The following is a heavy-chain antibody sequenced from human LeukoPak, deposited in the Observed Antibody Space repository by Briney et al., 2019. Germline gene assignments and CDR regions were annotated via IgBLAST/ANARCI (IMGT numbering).Heavy chain of an antibody. CDR3: AKDSRYDIMTGYYIHYYYYYGMDV. V-gene: IGHV3-23*01. D-gene: IGHD3-9*01. CDR2: ISGSGGST. CDR1: GFTFSSYA. J-gene: IGHJ6*02. Sequence: PGGSLRLSCAPSGFTFSSYAMSWVRQAPRKGLEWVSAISGSGGSTYYADSVKGRFTISRDNSKNTLYLQMNSLRAEDTAVYYCAKDSRYDIMTGYYIHYYYYYGMDVWGQGTTVTVSS.